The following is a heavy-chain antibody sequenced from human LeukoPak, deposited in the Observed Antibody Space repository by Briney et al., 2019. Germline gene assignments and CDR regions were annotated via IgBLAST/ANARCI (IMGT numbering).Heavy chain of an antibody. D-gene: IGHD6-19*01. J-gene: IGHJ4*02. Sequence: SETLSLTCTVSGGSVSSGSYYWSWIRQPPGKGLEWIGYIYYSGTTNYNPSLKSRVTISVDTSKNQFSLKLSSVTAADTAVYYCARGSSSGWYGVFDYWGQGTLVTVSS. CDR3: ARGSSSGWYGVFDY. CDR2: IYYSGTT. V-gene: IGHV4-61*01. CDR1: GGSVSSGSYY.